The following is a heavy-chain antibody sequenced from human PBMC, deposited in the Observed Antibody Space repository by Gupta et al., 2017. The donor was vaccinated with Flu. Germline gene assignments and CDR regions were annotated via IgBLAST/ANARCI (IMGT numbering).Heavy chain of an antibody. CDR3: ARYLRGPIDY. J-gene: IGHJ4*02. CDR1: RGTFSRYI. Sequence: QVQLVQSGTAVKKPGSSVKVPCQASRGTFSRYIFSWVRQAPGRGLEWMGGINPLSGTTNYAQNIQGRATFTADKSTNTVYMELNKLSNDDTAVYYCARYLRGPIDYWGQGTLVTVSS. CDR2: INPLSGTT. V-gene: IGHV1-69*06.